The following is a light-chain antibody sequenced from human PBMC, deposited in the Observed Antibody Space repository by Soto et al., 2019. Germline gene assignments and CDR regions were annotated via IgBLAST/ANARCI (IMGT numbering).Light chain of an antibody. J-gene: IGKJ3*01. CDR3: QQYGSSPPLFP. Sequence: EIVLTQSPGTLSLSPGERATLSCRASQSVSSSNLAWYQQKPGQAPRLLIYGASSRATGIPDRFSGSGSGTDFTLTINRLEPEDFAVYYCQQYGSSPPLFPFGPGTKVDIK. CDR2: GAS. CDR1: QSVSSSN. V-gene: IGKV3-20*01.